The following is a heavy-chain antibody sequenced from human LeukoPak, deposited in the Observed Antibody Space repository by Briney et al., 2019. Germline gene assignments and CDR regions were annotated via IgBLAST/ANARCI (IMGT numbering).Heavy chain of an antibody. Sequence: PGGSLRLSCAASGFTFSSYWMNWVRQAPGKGLEWLSYIRSTDGAIAYADSVKGRFTISRDDAKNSLYLQMNSLRDEDTAVYYCARDRDWAFDYWGQGTLITVSS. CDR3: ARDRDWAFDY. D-gene: IGHD3-9*01. V-gene: IGHV3-48*02. J-gene: IGHJ4*02. CDR1: GFTFSSYW. CDR2: IRSTDGAI.